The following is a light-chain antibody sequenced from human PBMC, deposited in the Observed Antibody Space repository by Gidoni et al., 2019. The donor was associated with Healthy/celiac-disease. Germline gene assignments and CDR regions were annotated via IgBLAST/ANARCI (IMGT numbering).Light chain of an antibody. CDR2: AAS. J-gene: IGKJ4*01. CDR3: QQSYSTPT. CDR1: QSISSY. Sequence: DIQMTQSPSSLSASVGDRVTITCRASQSISSYLNWYQQKPGKAPKLLIYAASSLQSEVPSRFSGSGSETDFTLTISSLQPEDFATYYCQQSYSTPTFGGGTKVEIK. V-gene: IGKV1-39*01.